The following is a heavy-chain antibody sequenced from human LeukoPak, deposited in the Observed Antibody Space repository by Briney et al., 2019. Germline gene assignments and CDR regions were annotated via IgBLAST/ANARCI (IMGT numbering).Heavy chain of an antibody. V-gene: IGHV1-18*01. CDR3: ARAPPVTMVRGVLPRSY. D-gene: IGHD3-10*01. J-gene: IGHJ4*02. CDR1: GYTFTSYG. CDR2: ISAYNGNT. Sequence: EASVKVSCKASGYTFTSYGISWVRQAPGQGLEWMGWISAYNGNTNYAQKLQGRVTMTTDTSTSTAYMELRSLRSDDTAVYYCARAPPVTMVRGVLPRSYWGQGTLVTVSS.